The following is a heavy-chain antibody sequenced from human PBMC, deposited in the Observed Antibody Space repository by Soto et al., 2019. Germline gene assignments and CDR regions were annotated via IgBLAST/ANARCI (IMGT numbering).Heavy chain of an antibody. D-gene: IGHD3-16*02. V-gene: IGHV3-30-3*01. CDR3: AREWNYHFDY. CDR1: RFSFSSYA. J-gene: IGHJ4*02. Sequence: PGGSLRLSCVASRFSFSSYAMHWIRQSPGRGLEWMAVISSGGTYQSYADSVRGRFTISRGNSNNTLYAQIDNLTTADTGVFYCAREWNYHFDYWSQGTLVTVSS. CDR2: ISSGGTYQ.